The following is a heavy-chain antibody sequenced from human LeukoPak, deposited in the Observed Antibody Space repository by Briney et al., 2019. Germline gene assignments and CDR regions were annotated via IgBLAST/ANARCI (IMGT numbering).Heavy chain of an antibody. CDR1: GGSISSYY. CDR3: ARLEEGITMVRENDNWFDP. Sequence: SETLSLTCTVSGGSISSYYWSWIRQPPGKGLEWIGYIYYSGSTNYNPSLKSRVTISVDTSKNQFSLKLSSVTAADTAVYYCARLEEGITMVRENDNWFDPWGQGTPVTVSS. CDR2: IYYSGST. D-gene: IGHD3-10*01. V-gene: IGHV4-59*08. J-gene: IGHJ5*02.